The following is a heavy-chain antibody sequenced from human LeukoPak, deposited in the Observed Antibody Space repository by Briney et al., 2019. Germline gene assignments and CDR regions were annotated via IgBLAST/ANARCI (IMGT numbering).Heavy chain of an antibody. CDR1: GITFSSYW. Sequence: AGSLRLSCAASGITFSSYWMHWVRQAPAKGPMYVSRINSDGTSATYADSLKGRFIISRDNAKNTLYLQMNSLRAEDTAVYYCARGYSSSRYNWLDPWGQGTLVTASS. CDR3: ARGYSSSRYNWLDP. V-gene: IGHV3-74*03. CDR2: INSDGTSA. D-gene: IGHD6-13*01. J-gene: IGHJ5*02.